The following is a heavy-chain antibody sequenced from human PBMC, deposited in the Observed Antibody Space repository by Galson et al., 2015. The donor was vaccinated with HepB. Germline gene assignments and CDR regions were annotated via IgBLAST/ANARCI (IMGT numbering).Heavy chain of an antibody. CDR3: ARGKWPDGSNYHYGMDV. CDR2: ISVGNGNT. V-gene: IGHV1-3*01. CDR1: GYTFTTFP. Sequence: SVKVSCKASGYTFTTFPMHWVRQAPGQRLEWMGWISVGNGNTKYSQNFQGRVTITRDTSASTAYMDLSSLTSEDTSVYYCARGKWPDGSNYHYGMDVWGQGTTVTVSS. D-gene: IGHD5-12*01. J-gene: IGHJ6*02.